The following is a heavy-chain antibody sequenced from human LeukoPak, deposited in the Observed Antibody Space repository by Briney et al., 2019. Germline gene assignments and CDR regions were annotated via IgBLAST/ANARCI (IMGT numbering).Heavy chain of an antibody. CDR1: GGSVSSSTFY. D-gene: IGHD2-2*01. CDR2: IYHSGST. Sequence: PSETLSLTCTLSGGSVSSSTFYWGWFRQPPGKGLEWIGSIYHSGSTYYNPSLKSRVTISVDTSKNQFSLKLSSVTAADTAVYYCAGGYCSSTSCYPFDYWGQGTLVTVSS. V-gene: IGHV4-39*07. CDR3: AGGYCSSTSCYPFDY. J-gene: IGHJ4*02.